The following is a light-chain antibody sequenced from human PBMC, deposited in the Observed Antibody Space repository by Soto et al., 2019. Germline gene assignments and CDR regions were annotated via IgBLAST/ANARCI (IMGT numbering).Light chain of an antibody. Sequence: NVLSQSPGTLSLSPGQRATLSCRASQSLSGYYLAWYQQKPGQAPRVLIYRASIRAAGISDRFSGSGSGTDFTLTISRLEPEDFAVYYCQHYGASPWTFGQGTKVDNK. V-gene: IGKV3-20*01. J-gene: IGKJ1*01. CDR3: QHYGASPWT. CDR1: QSLSGYY. CDR2: RAS.